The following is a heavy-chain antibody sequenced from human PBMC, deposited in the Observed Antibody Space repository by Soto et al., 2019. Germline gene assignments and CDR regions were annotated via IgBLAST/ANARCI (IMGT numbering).Heavy chain of an antibody. CDR1: GFTFSSSA. Sequence: SVKVSCKASGFTFSSSAVQWVRQARGQRLEWIGKIVVGSGNTNYAQKFQERVTTTRDMSTSTAYMELSSLRSEDTAFYYCAAFNPGPMGFDPWGQGTLVTVSS. V-gene: IGHV1-58*01. J-gene: IGHJ5*02. CDR3: AAFNPGPMGFDP. CDR2: IVVGSGNT.